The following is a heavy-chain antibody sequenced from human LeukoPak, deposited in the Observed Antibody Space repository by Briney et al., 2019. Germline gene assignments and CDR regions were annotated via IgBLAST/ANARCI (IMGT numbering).Heavy chain of an antibody. CDR3: ARVGPGGSCPGD. CDR2: IIPIFGTA. D-gene: IGHD2-15*01. V-gene: IGHV1-69*01. J-gene: IGHJ4*02. CDR1: GGTFSSYA. Sequence: SVKVSCKASGGTFSSYAISWVRQAPGQGLEWMGGIIPIFGTANYAQKFQGRVTITADESTSTAYMELSSLRSEDTAVYYCARVGPGGSCPGDWGKGTLVTVSS.